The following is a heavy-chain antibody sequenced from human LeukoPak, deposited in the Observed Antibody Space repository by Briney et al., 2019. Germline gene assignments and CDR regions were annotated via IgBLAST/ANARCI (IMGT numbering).Heavy chain of an antibody. D-gene: IGHD4-23*01. CDR2: INPNSGGT. V-gene: IGHV1-2*02. CDR3: ASVNTVAY. CDR1: GYTFTGYY. J-gene: IGHJ4*02. Sequence: ASVKVSCKASGYTFTGYYMHWVPQAPGQGLEWMGCINPNSGGTNYAQKFQGRVTMTRDTSIRTAYMELSRTRRNDTAVYSCASVNTVAYWGQGSLVTASS.